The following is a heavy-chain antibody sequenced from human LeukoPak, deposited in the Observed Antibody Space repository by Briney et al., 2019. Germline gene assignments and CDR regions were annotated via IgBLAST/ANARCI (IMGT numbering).Heavy chain of an antibody. D-gene: IGHD4-17*01. CDR1: GFTFDDYG. V-gene: IGHV3-20*04. J-gene: IGHJ4*02. Sequence: PGGSLRLSCAASGFTFDDYGMSWVRQAPGKGLEWVSGINWNGGSTGYADSVKGRFTISRDNSKNTLYLQMNSLRAEDTAVYYCARGVAYGDYGGDYFDYWGQGTLVTVSS. CDR3: ARGVAYGDYGGDYFDY. CDR2: INWNGGST.